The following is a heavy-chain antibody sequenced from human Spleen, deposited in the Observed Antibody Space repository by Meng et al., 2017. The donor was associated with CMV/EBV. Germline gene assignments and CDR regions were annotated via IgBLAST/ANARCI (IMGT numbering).Heavy chain of an antibody. Sequence: ISSSSYYWGWIRQPPGKGLEWIGSIYYSGSTYYNPSLKSRVTISVDTSKNQFSLKLSSVTAADTAVYYCARDPDPLIVVVPAVRFDPWGQGTLVTVSS. CDR2: IYYSGST. V-gene: IGHV4-39*07. J-gene: IGHJ5*02. D-gene: IGHD2-2*01. CDR1: ISSSSYY. CDR3: ARDPDPLIVVVPAVRFDP.